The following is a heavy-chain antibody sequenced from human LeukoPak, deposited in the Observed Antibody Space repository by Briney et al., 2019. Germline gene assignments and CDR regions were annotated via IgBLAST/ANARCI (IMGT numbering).Heavy chain of an antibody. Sequence: GGSLRLSCAASGFTFSSYSMEWVRQAPGKGLEWVSHISSSWSTIYHADSVKGRFTISRDNAKNSLYLQMNSLRAEDTAVYYCARVLLERPGIDSFDIWGQGTTVTVSS. V-gene: IGHV3-48*01. J-gene: IGHJ3*02. CDR1: GFTFSSYS. D-gene: IGHD1-1*01. CDR3: ARVLLERPGIDSFDI. CDR2: ISSSWSTI.